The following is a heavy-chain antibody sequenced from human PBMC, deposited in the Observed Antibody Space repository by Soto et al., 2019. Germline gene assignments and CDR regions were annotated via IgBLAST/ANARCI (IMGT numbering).Heavy chain of an antibody. CDR3: AGFGYDWNGWD. D-gene: IGHD1-20*01. J-gene: IGHJ4*02. V-gene: IGHV3-74*01. CDR1: GLSFRNYW. Sequence: EMQLVESGGGLVQPGGSLRLCCVASGLSFRNYWVHWVRQAPGKGLEWVSRINTDGTYTSNADPVKGRFTISRDNAKNTLYLQMNSLRVEDTAVYFCAGFGYDWNGWDWGPGTLVTVSS. CDR2: INTDGTYT.